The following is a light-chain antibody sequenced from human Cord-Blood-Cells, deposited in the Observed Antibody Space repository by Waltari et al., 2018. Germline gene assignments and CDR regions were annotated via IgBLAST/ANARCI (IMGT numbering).Light chain of an antibody. CDR3: QQSYSTPYT. CDR2: AAS. J-gene: IGKJ2*01. CDR1: QSISSY. Sequence: MPQSPSSLSASVGDRVTITCRASQSISSYLNWYQQKPGKAPKLLIYAASSLQSGVPSRFSGSGSGTDFTLTISSLQPEDFATYYCQQSYSTPYTFGQGTKLEIK. V-gene: IGKV1-39*01.